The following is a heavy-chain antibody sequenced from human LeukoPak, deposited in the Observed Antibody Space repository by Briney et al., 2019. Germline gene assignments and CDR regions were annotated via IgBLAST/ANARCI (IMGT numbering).Heavy chain of an antibody. J-gene: IGHJ4*02. Sequence: PSQTLSLTCTVSGGSINSGDYYWNWIRQPPGKGLGWIGYIYYSGSTYYNPSLKSRVTISVDTSKNQFSLKLSSVTAADTAVYYCASYDSSGYYTEIDYWGQGTLVTVSS. CDR3: ASYDSSGYYTEIDY. V-gene: IGHV4-30-4*01. CDR1: GGSINSGDYY. CDR2: IYYSGST. D-gene: IGHD3-22*01.